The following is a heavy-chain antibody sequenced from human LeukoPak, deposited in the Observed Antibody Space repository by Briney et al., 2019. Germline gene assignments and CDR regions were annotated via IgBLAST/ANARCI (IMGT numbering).Heavy chain of an antibody. CDR2: IYPGDSDT. D-gene: IGHD6-6*01. Sequence: GESLKISCQTSGFTFNDYWIGWVRQMPGKGLEWMGIIYPGDSDTKYSPSFRGQVTMSADKSTNTAYLQWGSLKASDTDMYFCARGDASMATGFNYWGQGTLVTVSS. J-gene: IGHJ4*02. V-gene: IGHV5-51*01. CDR3: ARGDASMATGFNY. CDR1: GFTFNDYW.